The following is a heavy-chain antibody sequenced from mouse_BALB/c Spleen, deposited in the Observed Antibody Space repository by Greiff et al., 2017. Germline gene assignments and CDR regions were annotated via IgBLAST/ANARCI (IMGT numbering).Heavy chain of an antibody. J-gene: IGHJ2*01. CDR3: ARGILRYGFDY. CDR2: ISYDGSN. V-gene: IGHV3-6*02. CDR1: GYSITSGYY. Sequence: EVKLMESGPGLVKPSQSLSLTCSVTGYSITSGYYWNWIRQFPGNKLEWMGYISYDGSNNYNPSLKNRISITRDTSKNQFFLKLNSVTTEDTATYYCARGILRYGFDYWGQGTTLTVSS. D-gene: IGHD1-1*01.